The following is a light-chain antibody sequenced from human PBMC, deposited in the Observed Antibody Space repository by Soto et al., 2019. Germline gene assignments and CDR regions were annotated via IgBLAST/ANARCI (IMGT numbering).Light chain of an antibody. J-gene: IGKJ1*01. V-gene: IGKV1-5*01. Sequence: DIPMTQSPSTLSASIGDRVTITCRASQSISNWLAWLQQKPGKAPKVLIFDASNLGSGVPSRFSGSGSGTEFTLTISSLQPGDFGNNYCQQYNSYSPWTFGQGTKVEIK. CDR3: QQYNSYSPWT. CDR1: QSISNW. CDR2: DAS.